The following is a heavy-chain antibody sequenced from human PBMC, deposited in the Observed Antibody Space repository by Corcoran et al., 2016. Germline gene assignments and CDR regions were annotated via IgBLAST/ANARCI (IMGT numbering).Heavy chain of an antibody. CDR3: ARGAHKGVPAARDAFDI. V-gene: IGHV4-34*01. D-gene: IGHD2-2*01. J-gene: IGHJ3*02. Sequence: QVQLQQWGAGLLKPSETLSLTCAVYGGSFSGYYWSWIRQPPGKGLEWIGEINHSGSTNYNPSLKSRVTISVDTSKNQFSLKLSSVTAADTAVYYCARGAHKGVPAARDAFDIWGQGTMVTVSS. CDR2: INHSGST. CDR1: GGSFSGYY.